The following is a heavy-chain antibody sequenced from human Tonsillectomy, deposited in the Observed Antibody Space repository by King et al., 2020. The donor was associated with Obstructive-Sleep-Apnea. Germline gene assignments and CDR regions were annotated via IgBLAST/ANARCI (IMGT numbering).Heavy chain of an antibody. V-gene: IGHV3-30*18. CDR3: AKGTKYQLLLVEHFDY. CDR2: ISYDGSNK. Sequence: VQLVESGGGVVRPGRSLRLSCAASGFTFSSYGMHWVLQAPGKGLEWVAVISYDGSNKYYADSVKGRFTISRDNSKNTLYLQMNSLRAEDTAVYYCAKGTKYQLLLVEHFDYWGQGTLVTVSS. J-gene: IGHJ4*02. D-gene: IGHD2-2*01. CDR1: GFTFSSYG.